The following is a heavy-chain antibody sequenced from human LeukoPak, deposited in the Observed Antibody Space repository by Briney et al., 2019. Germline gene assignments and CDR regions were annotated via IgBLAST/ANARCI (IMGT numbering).Heavy chain of an antibody. V-gene: IGHV4-34*01. D-gene: IGHD3-16*02. CDR3: ARLSGPYVWGSYRARGDDAFDI. CDR1: GGSFSGYY. J-gene: IGHJ3*02. CDR2: INHSGST. Sequence: SETLSLTCTVYGGSFSGYYWSWIRQPPGKGLEWIGEINHSGSTNYNPSLKSRVTISVDTSKNQFSLKLSSVTAADTAVYYCARLSGPYVWGSYRARGDDAFDIWGQGTMVTVSS.